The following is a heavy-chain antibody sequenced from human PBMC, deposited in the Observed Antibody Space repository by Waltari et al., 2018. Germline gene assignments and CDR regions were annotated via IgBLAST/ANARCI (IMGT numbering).Heavy chain of an antibody. J-gene: IGHJ4*02. D-gene: IGHD1-26*01. CDR3: AKDGAWELLLGYFDY. V-gene: IGHV3-9*01. CDR1: GFTFDDYA. Sequence: EVQLVESGGGLVQPGRSLRLSCAASGFTFDDYAMHWVRQAPGKGLEWVSGISWNSGSIGYADSVKGRFTISRDNAKISLYLQMNSLRAEDTALYYCAKDGAWELLLGYFDYWGQGTLVTVSS. CDR2: ISWNSGSI.